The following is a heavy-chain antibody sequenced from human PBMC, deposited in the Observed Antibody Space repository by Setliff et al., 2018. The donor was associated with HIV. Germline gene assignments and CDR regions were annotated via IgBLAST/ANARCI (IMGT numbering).Heavy chain of an antibody. Sequence: ASVKVSCKASGYIFNNYDINWVRQATGQGLEWMGWVNPITANTASAQKFQDRVSMTTDTYTSTAYMELKTLRSDDTAVYYCALTYPPADNWLDPWGKGTLVTVSS. CDR3: ALTYPPADNWLDP. J-gene: IGHJ5*02. CDR2: VNPITANT. V-gene: IGHV1-8*02. D-gene: IGHD2-2*01. CDR1: GYIFNNYD.